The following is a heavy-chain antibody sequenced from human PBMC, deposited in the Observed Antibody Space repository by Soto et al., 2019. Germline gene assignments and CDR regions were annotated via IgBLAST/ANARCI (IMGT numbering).Heavy chain of an antibody. CDR3: ARGPRYYYDSSGYYYKYYYYGMDV. V-gene: IGHV4-34*01. CDR1: GGSFSGYY. Sequence: QVQLQQWGAGLLKPSETLSLTCAVYGGSFSGYYWSWIRQPPGKGLEWIGEINHSGSTNYNPSLKSRVTISVDTSKNQFSLKLSSVTAADTAVYYCARGPRYYYDSSGYYYKYYYYGMDVWGQGTTVTVSS. D-gene: IGHD3-22*01. CDR2: INHSGST. J-gene: IGHJ6*02.